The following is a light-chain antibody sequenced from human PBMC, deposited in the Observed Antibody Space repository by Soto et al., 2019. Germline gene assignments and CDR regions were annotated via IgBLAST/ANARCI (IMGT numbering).Light chain of an antibody. CDR3: QQYNNWPPYT. V-gene: IGKV3-15*01. CDR2: GAS. Sequence: EIVMTQSPATLSVSPGERATRSCRASQSVGSGLSWYQQKPDQAPRLLIYGASTRATGIPARFSGSGSGTEFTLTISSLQSEDYAVYYCQQYNNWPPYTFGQGTKADIK. CDR1: QSVGSG. J-gene: IGKJ2*01.